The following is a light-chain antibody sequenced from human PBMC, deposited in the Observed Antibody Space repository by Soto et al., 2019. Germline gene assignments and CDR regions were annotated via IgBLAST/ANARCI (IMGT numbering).Light chain of an antibody. CDR1: SSDVGNYKY. CDR3: FSYTSSGTYV. Sequence: VLTQPASVSGSPGQSITISCTGASSDVGNYKYVSWYQQHPGKAPKLMIYEVSNRPSGVSNRFSGSKSGNTASLTISGLQAEDETDYYCFSYTSSGTYVFGTGTKVTVL. CDR2: EVS. V-gene: IGLV2-14*01. J-gene: IGLJ1*01.